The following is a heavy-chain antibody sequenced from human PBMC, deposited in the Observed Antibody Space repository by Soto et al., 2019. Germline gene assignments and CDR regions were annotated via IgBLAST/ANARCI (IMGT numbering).Heavy chain of an antibody. CDR2: INPNSGGT. CDR3: AGKSYSSSSAGSDYYYYYGMDV. Sequence: ASVKVSFKASGYTFTGYYMHWVRQAPGQGLEWMGWINPNSGGTNYAQKFQGRVTMTRDTSISTAYMELSRLRSDDTAVYYCAGKSYSSSSAGSDYYYYYGMDVWGQGTTVTVSS. J-gene: IGHJ6*02. D-gene: IGHD6-6*01. V-gene: IGHV1-2*02. CDR1: GYTFTGYY.